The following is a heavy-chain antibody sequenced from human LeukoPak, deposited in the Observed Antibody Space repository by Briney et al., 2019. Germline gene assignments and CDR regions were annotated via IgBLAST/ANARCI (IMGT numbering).Heavy chain of an antibody. Sequence: GGSLRLSCAASGFTFSSYWMHWVRQAPGKGLVWVSRINSDGSSTSYADSVKGRFTISRDNAKNSLFLQMNSLRVEDTAMYYCARDMAAAGPIYFDYWGQGTLVTVSS. V-gene: IGHV3-74*01. D-gene: IGHD6-13*01. CDR3: ARDMAAAGPIYFDY. CDR1: GFTFSSYW. J-gene: IGHJ4*02. CDR2: INSDGSST.